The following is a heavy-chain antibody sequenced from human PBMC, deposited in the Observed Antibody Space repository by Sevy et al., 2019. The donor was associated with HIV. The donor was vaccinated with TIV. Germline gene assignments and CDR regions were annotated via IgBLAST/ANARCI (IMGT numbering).Heavy chain of an antibody. CDR3: ARGPGGGWYGY. Sequence: GGSLRLSCAASGFTFSSYAMHWVRQAPGKGLEWVAVISYDGSNKYYADSVKGRFTISRDNSENTLYLQMNSLRAEDTAVYYCARGPGGGWYGYWGQGTLVTVSS. J-gene: IGHJ4*02. CDR1: GFTFSSYA. V-gene: IGHV3-30-3*01. D-gene: IGHD6-19*01. CDR2: ISYDGSNK.